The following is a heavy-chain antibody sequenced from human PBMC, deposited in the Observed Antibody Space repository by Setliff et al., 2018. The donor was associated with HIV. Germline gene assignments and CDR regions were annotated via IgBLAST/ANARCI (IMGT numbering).Heavy chain of an antibody. J-gene: IGHJ4*02. V-gene: IGHV4-34*01. CDR2: ISHSGST. Sequence: SETLSLTCGVYGGSFSGYFCIWVRQPPGEGLEWIGEISHSGSTNYNPSLESRVTMSLDTSKSQFSLKLRSVTAADTAVYYCARRIAVAKYYFDFWGQGTLVTVSS. CDR3: ARRIAVAKYYFDF. D-gene: IGHD6-19*01. CDR1: GGSFSGYF.